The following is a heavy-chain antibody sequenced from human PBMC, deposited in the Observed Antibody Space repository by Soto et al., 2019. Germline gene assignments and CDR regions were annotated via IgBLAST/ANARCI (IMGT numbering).Heavy chain of an antibody. CDR2: IYSGETT. Sequence: EVQLVESGGGLIHPGGSLRLSCAASGINVNSDYMNWVRQTPGKGLEWVASIYSGETTYYADSVRGRFTISSDKSKNTLYFQLSSLRIEDSAVYYCTRDGRGLGRLSLFEYWGQGVLVTVSS. V-gene: IGHV3-53*01. D-gene: IGHD2-21*02. CDR3: TRDGRGLGRLSLFEY. J-gene: IGHJ4*02. CDR1: GINVNSDY.